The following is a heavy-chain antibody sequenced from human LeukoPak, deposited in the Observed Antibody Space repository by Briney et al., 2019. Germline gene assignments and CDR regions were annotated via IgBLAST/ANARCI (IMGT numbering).Heavy chain of an antibody. CDR3: TRDLMDYDVSTGLHHYYMDV. CDR1: GFTFSAYW. D-gene: IGHD3-9*01. J-gene: IGHJ6*02. Sequence: GGSLRLSCAASGFTFSAYWMHWVRQDPRKGLVWVSRINGDGRNINYADSVRGRFTISRDNAKNTLYLQMNTLRVEDTAVYYCTRDLMDYDVSTGLHHYYMDVWGQGTTVTVSS. V-gene: IGHV3-74*01. CDR2: INGDGRNI.